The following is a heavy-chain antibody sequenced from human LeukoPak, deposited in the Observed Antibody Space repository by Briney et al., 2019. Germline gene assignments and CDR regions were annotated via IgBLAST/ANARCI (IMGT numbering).Heavy chain of an antibody. D-gene: IGHD6-19*01. CDR2: VYTTGST. CDR1: GGSISGYY. V-gene: IGHV4-4*07. Sequence: SETLSLTCTVSGGSISGYYWNWIRQPAGKGLEWIGRVYTTGSTNYNPSLKSRVTMSVDTSKNQFSLKLTSVNAADTAVYYCARGAVALYYFACWGQGTLVTVSS. J-gene: IGHJ4*02. CDR3: ARGAVALYYFAC.